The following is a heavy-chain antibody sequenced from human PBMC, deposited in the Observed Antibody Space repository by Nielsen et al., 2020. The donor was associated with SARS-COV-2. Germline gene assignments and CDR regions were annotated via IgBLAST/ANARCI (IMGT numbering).Heavy chain of an antibody. CDR2: IKQDGSEK. Sequence: GGSLRLSCAASGFTFSSYWMSWVRQAPGKGLEWVANIKQDGSEKYYVDSVKGRFTISRDNAKNSLYLQMNSLRAEDTALYYCAKDMAGIAAAGGYYYGMDVWGQGTTVTVSS. V-gene: IGHV3-7*03. J-gene: IGHJ6*02. CDR1: GFTFSSYW. D-gene: IGHD6-13*01. CDR3: AKDMAGIAAAGGYYYGMDV.